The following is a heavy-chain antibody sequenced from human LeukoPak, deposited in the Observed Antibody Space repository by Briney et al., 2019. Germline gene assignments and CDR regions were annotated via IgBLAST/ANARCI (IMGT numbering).Heavy chain of an antibody. Sequence: GGSLRLSCAASGFTFSSYVMSWVRQAPGKGLEWVSSISNSGGSTYYADSVKGRFTISRDNSKNTLYLQVNSLRAEDTAVYYCAKGGKWDVTPFDYWGQGTLVTVSS. J-gene: IGHJ4*02. CDR3: AKGGKWDVTPFDY. V-gene: IGHV3-23*01. CDR2: ISNSGGST. D-gene: IGHD1-26*01. CDR1: GFTFSSYV.